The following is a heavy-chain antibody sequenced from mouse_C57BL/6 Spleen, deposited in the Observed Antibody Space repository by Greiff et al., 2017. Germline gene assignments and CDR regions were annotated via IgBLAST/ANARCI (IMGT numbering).Heavy chain of an antibody. CDR2: IDPSDSYT. Sequence: VQLQQSGAELVMPGASVKLSCTASGYTFTSYWMHWVKQRPGQGLEWIGEIDPSDSYTNYNQKFKGKSTLTVDKSSSTAYMQLSSLTSEDSAVYYCARTHYYGSSSYFDVWGTGTTVTVSS. J-gene: IGHJ1*03. V-gene: IGHV1-69*01. CDR3: ARTHYYGSSSYFDV. CDR1: GYTFTSYW. D-gene: IGHD1-1*01.